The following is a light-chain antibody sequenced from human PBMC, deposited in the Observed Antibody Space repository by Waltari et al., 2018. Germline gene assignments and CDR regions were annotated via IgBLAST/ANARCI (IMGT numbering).Light chain of an antibody. Sequence: QSVLTQPPSVSGTPGQRVTLSCSGSTPNIGAGQDVNWYQPLPVTAPKLLIYGNNNRPSGVPDRFSGSKSGTSASLAITGLQADDEADYFCQSFDNMLSGGVVFGGGTKLAVL. V-gene: IGLV1-40*01. CDR1: TPNIGAGQD. CDR3: QSFDNMLSGGVV. CDR2: GNN. J-gene: IGLJ2*01.